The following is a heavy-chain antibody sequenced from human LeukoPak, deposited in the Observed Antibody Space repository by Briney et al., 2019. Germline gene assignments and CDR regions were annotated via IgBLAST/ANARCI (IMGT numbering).Heavy chain of an antibody. CDR1: GGSISSYY. CDR2: IYDSGST. V-gene: IGHV4-59*01. Sequence: SETLSLTCTVSGGSISSYYWSWIRQPPGKGLEWIGYIYDSGSTNYNPSLKSRVTISVDTSKNHFSLKLSSVTAAATDVYYGAGGDFYLYCLAGSRRYFVYWGQGTLVTVSS. CDR3: AGGDFYLYCLAGSRRYFVY. D-gene: IGHD3-9*01. J-gene: IGHJ4*02.